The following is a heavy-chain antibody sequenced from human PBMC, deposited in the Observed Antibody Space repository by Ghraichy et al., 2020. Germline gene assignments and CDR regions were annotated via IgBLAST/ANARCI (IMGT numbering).Heavy chain of an antibody. D-gene: IGHD3-22*01. CDR2: INPNSGGT. V-gene: IGHV1-2*02. CDR3: ARVSGRYYYDSSGSF. CDR1: GYTFTGYY. J-gene: IGHJ4*02. Sequence: ASVKVSCKASGYTFTGYYMHWVRQAPGQGLEWMGWINPNSGGTNYAQKFQGRVTMTRDTSISTAYMELSRLRSDDTAVYYCARVSGRYYYDSSGSFWGQGTLVTVSS.